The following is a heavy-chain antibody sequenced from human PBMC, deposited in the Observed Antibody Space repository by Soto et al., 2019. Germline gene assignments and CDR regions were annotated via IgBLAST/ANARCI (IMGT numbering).Heavy chain of an antibody. CDR3: ARDSTECSSTSCYKASDP. D-gene: IGHD2-2*02. J-gene: IGHJ5*02. V-gene: IGHV1-18*01. Sequence: EAXVKASCKASGYTFTSYGINGVRQAPGQGLEWMGWIRAYNGNTNYAQKLQGRVTMTTDTSTSTAYMELRSLRSDGTAVYYCARDSTECSSTSCYKASDPWGQGTLVTVSS. CDR2: IRAYNGNT. CDR1: GYTFTSYG.